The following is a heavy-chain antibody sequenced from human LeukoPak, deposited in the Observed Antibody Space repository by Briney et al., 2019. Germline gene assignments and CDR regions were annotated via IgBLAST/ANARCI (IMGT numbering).Heavy chain of an antibody. CDR3: ARLAFHYDILTGYQYYFDY. CDR2: IYYSGST. D-gene: IGHD3-9*01. J-gene: IGHJ4*02. CDR1: GGSISSYY. V-gene: IGHV4-59*01. Sequence: SETLSLTCTVSGGSISSYYWSWIRQPPGKGLEWIGYIYYSGSTNYNPSLKSRVTISVDTSKNQFSLKLSSVTAADTAVYYCARLAFHYDILTGYQYYFDYWGQGTLVTVSS.